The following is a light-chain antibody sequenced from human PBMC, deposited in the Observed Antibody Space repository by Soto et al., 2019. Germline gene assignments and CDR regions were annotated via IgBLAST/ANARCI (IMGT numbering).Light chain of an antibody. CDR2: EGS. J-gene: IGLJ1*01. CDR1: SSDVGSYNL. CDR3: CSYAGSSTFYV. Sequence: QSALTQPASVSGSPGQSITISCTGTSSDVGSYNLVSWYQQHPGKAPKLMIYEGSKRPSGVSNRFSGYKSGNRASLTISGLQSEHEADYYCCSYAGSSTFYVFGTGTKLTVL. V-gene: IGLV2-23*01.